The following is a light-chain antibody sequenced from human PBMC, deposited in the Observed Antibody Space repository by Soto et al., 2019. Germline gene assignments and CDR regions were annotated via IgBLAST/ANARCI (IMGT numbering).Light chain of an antibody. Sequence: QSVLTQPPSASGSPGQSVTISCTGTSSDVGGYNYVSWYQQHPGKAPKLMIYEVSKRPLGVPDRFSGSKSGNTASLTVSGLQAEDEADYYCSSYAGSNNFDVVFGGGTKLTVL. CDR1: SSDVGGYNY. J-gene: IGLJ2*01. CDR2: EVS. CDR3: SSYAGSNNFDVV. V-gene: IGLV2-8*01.